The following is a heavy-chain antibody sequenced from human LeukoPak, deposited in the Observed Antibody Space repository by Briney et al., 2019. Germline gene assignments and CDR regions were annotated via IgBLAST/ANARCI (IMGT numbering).Heavy chain of an antibody. Sequence: GGSLRLSCAASGFTFSSYGMHWVRQAPGKGLEWVAVIWYDGSNKYYADSVKGRFTISRDNSENTLYLQMNSLRAEDTAVYYCAKGGVVPAAHDAFDIWGQGTMVTVSS. D-gene: IGHD2-2*01. CDR1: GFTFSSYG. CDR3: AKGGVVPAAHDAFDI. J-gene: IGHJ3*02. V-gene: IGHV3-33*06. CDR2: IWYDGSNK.